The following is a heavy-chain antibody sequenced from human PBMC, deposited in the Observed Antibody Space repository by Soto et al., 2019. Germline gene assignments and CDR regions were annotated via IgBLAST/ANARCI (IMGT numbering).Heavy chain of an antibody. CDR3: AIVVYGGNAGSWYGAL. CDR1: GYTFSSYS. CDR2: ISAYNGNT. Sequence: QAQLEQSGPEVKKPGASVNVSCKASGYTFSSYSISWVRQAPGQGLEWMGWISAYNGNTNDEQKLKGRVSMTRDNYTKTVKLELRSMTSDDAAVYYYAIVVYGGNAGSWYGALWGRGTPFTVSS. D-gene: IGHD4-17*01. J-gene: IGHJ2*01. V-gene: IGHV1-18*01.